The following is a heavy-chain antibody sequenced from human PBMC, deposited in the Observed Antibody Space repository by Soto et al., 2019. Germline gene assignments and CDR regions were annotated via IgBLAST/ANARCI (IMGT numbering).Heavy chain of an antibody. Sequence: GGSLRRSCAASGFTFSSCGMSCVRRAPGKGLEWFSVISGSGGCTFYADSVKGRFTISRDNFKNTLYLQMNSLRAEDTAVYYCAKGTVGSNLQPYSFDCWGKGTRLTVSS. J-gene: IGHJ4*02. CDR1: GFTFSSCG. V-gene: IGHV3-23*01. CDR3: AKGTVGSNLQPYSFDC. D-gene: IGHD6-13*01. CDR2: ISGSGGCT.